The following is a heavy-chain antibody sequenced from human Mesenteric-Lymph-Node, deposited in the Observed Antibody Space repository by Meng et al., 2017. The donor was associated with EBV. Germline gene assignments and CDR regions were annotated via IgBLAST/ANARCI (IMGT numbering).Heavy chain of an antibody. CDR1: GGSFSGFY. V-gene: IGHV4-34*01. CDR3: ARIRSIWGTYQNYYFDS. Sequence: QVQRQRWDAGLLSPSETLSLNVAVYGGSFSGFYWTWIRQSPGRDLEWIGEINHSGFSKYNPSLKSRLTISLDTSKNQVSLTLGSVTAADTAVYYCARIRSIWGTYQNYYFDSWGQGTLVTVSS. J-gene: IGHJ4*02. D-gene: IGHD3-16*02. CDR2: INHSGFS.